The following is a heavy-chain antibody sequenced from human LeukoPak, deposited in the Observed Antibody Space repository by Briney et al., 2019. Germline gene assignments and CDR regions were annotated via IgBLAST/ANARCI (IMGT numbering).Heavy chain of an antibody. Sequence: GGSLRLSCAASRFIFSSYAMNWVRQAPGKGLEWISAISGSGEITYYADSVKGRFTISRDNSKNTLYLQMNSLRAEDTAVYYCARAYDSGSYAWAFDIWGQGTMVTVSS. CDR3: ARAYDSGSYAWAFDI. D-gene: IGHD3-16*01. J-gene: IGHJ3*02. CDR2: ISGSGEIT. CDR1: RFIFSSYA. V-gene: IGHV3-23*01.